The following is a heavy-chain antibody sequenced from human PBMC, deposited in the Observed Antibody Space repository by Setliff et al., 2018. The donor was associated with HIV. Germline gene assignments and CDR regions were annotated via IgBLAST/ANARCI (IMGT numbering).Heavy chain of an antibody. J-gene: IGHJ4*02. CDR1: GFIFSIYW. CDR3: ARLSPPDDYGDLGGVDY. CDR2: IKEDGSEE. Sequence: GGSLRLSCVASGFIFSIYWMSWVRQAPGRGLEWVANIKEDGSEEYYVDSVKGRFTISRDNAKKSVYLQMSSLRAEDTAVYYCARLSPPDDYGDLGGVDYWGQGTLITVSS. V-gene: IGHV3-7*01. D-gene: IGHD4-17*01.